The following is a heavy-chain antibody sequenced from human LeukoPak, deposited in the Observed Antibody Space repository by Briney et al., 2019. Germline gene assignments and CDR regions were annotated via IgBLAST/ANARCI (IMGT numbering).Heavy chain of an antibody. D-gene: IGHD3-3*01. Sequence: ASVKVSCKASGYTFTGYYIHWVRQAPAQGLEWMGWINPNSGGTNYEQKFQGRVTMTRDTSISTAYMELSRLRSDDTAGYYCARDAPGSGVTIFGVVIINNNWFDPWGQGALVTVSS. CDR3: ARDAPGSGVTIFGVVIINNNWFDP. CDR2: INPNSGGT. J-gene: IGHJ5*02. CDR1: GYTFTGYY. V-gene: IGHV1-2*02.